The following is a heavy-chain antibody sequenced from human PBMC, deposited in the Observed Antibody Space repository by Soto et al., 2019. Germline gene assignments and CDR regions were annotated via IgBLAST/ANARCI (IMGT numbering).Heavy chain of an antibody. CDR3: ARTFDYYGMDV. Sequence: SETLSLTCAVSGYSIASGYYWAWIRQSPGKGLEWIGSIYHAGSVYYNPSLNSRVAVSLDTSKNHFSLKLTSVTAADTAVYYCARTFDYYGMDVWGQGTMVTVSS. J-gene: IGHJ6*02. CDR2: IYHAGSV. V-gene: IGHV4-38-2*01. CDR1: GYSIASGYY.